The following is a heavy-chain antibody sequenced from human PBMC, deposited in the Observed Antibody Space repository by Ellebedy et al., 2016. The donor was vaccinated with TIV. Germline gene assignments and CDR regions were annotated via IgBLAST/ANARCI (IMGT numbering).Heavy chain of an antibody. V-gene: IGHV5-10-1*01. CDR1: GYSFTSYW. CDR2: IDPSDSYT. CDR3: ARLKIRYCSGGSCYSLRAFDI. J-gene: IGHJ3*02. D-gene: IGHD2-15*01. Sequence: GESLKISCKGSGYSFTSYWISWVRQMPGKGLEWMGRIDPSDSYTNYSPSFPGHVTISADKSISTAYLQWSSLKASDTAMYFCARLKIRYCSGGSCYSLRAFDIWGQGTMVTVSS.